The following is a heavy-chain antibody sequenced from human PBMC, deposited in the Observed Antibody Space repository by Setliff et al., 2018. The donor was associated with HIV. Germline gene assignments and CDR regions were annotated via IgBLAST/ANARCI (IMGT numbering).Heavy chain of an antibody. Sequence: GASVKVSCKASGYTFTSYGLNWVRQAPGQGLEWMGWISAYNGNTNYAQKLQGRVTMTTDTSTSTAYMELRSLRSDDTAMYYCARDYGDYVFFDYWGQGTLVTVSS. D-gene: IGHD4-17*01. CDR3: ARDYGDYVFFDY. CDR2: ISAYNGNT. J-gene: IGHJ4*02. V-gene: IGHV1-18*01. CDR1: GYTFTSYG.